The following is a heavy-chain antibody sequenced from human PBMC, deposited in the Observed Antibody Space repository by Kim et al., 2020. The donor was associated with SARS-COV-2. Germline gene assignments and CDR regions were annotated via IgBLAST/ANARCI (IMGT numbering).Heavy chain of an antibody. Sequence: GGSLRLSCAASGFTFDDYAMHWVRQAPGKGLEWVSGISWNSGSIGYADSVKGRFTISRDNAKNSLYLQMNSLRAEDTALYYCAKDISSSWSSFDYWGQGTLVTVSS. CDR3: AKDISSSWSSFDY. J-gene: IGHJ4*02. CDR1: GFTFDDYA. D-gene: IGHD6-13*01. V-gene: IGHV3-9*01. CDR2: ISWNSGSI.